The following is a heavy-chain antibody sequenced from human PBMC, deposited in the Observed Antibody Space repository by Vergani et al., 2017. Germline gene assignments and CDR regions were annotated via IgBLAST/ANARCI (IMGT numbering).Heavy chain of an antibody. CDR1: GGSISSSSYY. D-gene: IGHD5-18*01. CDR3: ARGYSYGLYWYFDL. J-gene: IGHJ2*01. V-gene: IGHV4-39*01. Sequence: QLQLQESGPGLVKPSETLSLTCTVSGGSISSSSYYWGWIRQPPGKGLEWIGSIYYSGSTYYNPSLKSRVTISVDTSKNQFSLKLSSVTAADTAVYYCARGYSYGLYWYFDLWGRGTLVTVSS. CDR2: IYYSGST.